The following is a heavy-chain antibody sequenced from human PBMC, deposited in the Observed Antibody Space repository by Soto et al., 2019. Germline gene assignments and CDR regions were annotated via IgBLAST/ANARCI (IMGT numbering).Heavy chain of an antibody. J-gene: IGHJ5*02. Sequence: SETLSLTCTVSGGSISSYYWSWIRQPPGKGLEWIGYIYYSGSTNYNPSLKSRVTISVDTSKNQFSLKLSSVTAADTAVYYCARLGQIQDDFWSGLGQDWLDPWGQGTLVTVSS. V-gene: IGHV4-59*08. CDR1: GGSISSYY. CDR2: IYYSGST. CDR3: ARLGQIQDDFWSGLGQDWLDP. D-gene: IGHD3-3*01.